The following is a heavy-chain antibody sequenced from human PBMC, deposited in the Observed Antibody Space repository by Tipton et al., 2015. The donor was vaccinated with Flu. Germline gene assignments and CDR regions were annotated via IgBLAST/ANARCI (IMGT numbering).Heavy chain of an antibody. CDR2: MNQDGSGK. V-gene: IGHV3-7*01. CDR3: VTLERG. J-gene: IGHJ4*02. D-gene: IGHD1-1*01. CDR1: GFTFGNDW. Sequence: SLRLSCAASGFTFGNDWMTWVRQAPGKGLEWVAEMNQDGSGKYYVDSVKGRFTVSRDNAKDSLYLQMNSLRVEDTAVYYCVTLERGWGQGTLVTVSS.